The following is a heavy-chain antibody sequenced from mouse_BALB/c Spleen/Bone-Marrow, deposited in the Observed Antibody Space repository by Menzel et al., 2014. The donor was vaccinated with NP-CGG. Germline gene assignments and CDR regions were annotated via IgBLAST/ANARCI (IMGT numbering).Heavy chain of an antibody. CDR2: INPSSGYT. D-gene: IGHD4-1*01. V-gene: IGHV1-4*01. Sequence: VQLVESGAELARPGASVKMSCKASGYTFTTYTMHWVKQRPGQGLEWIGYINPSSGYTNYNQKFKDTATLTADKSSSTAYLQLSSLTSEDSAVYYCARWEPGGFDYWGQGTTLTVSS. CDR3: ARWEPGGFDY. CDR1: GYTFTTYT. J-gene: IGHJ2*01.